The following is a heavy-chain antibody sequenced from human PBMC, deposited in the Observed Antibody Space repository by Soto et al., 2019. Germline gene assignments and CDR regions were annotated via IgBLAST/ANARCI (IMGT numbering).Heavy chain of an antibody. V-gene: IGHV3-30*18. CDR2: ISYDGSNK. Sequence: GGSLRLSCSASGFTFSSYGMHWVRPAPGKGLEWVAVISYDGSNKYYADSVKGRFTISRDNSKNTLYLQMNSLRAEDTAVYYCAKGPRLVVVPAASGTFDYWGQGTLVTVSS. J-gene: IGHJ4*02. CDR3: AKGPRLVVVPAASGTFDY. CDR1: GFTFSSYG. D-gene: IGHD2-2*01.